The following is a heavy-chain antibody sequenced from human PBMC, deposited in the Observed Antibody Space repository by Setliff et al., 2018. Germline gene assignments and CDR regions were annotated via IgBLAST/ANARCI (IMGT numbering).Heavy chain of an antibody. D-gene: IGHD3-16*01. V-gene: IGHV3-48*01. CDR1: GFTFSTYS. CDR2: ISYDSIVI. J-gene: IGHJ6*03. Sequence: PGGSLRLSCAASGFTFSTYSMNWVRQAPGKGLEWISYISYDSIVITYADSVKGRFTISRDNSKNTLYLQMNSLKADDTAVYYCAKSANRVQIWFGDYMDVWGKGTTVTVSS. CDR3: AKSANRVQIWFGDYMDV.